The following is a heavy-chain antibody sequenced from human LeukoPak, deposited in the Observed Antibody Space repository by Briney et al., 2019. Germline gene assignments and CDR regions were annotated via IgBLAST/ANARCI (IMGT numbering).Heavy chain of an antibody. Sequence: GGSLRLSCAASGFTLHNYAMHWVRQAPGKGLEWVSLISETGTDTYYSDSVKGRFTISRDNSKNSLYLQMNSLRTEDTALYYCAKGHSSSWYPLEDYWGQGTLVTVSS. J-gene: IGHJ4*02. CDR2: ISETGTDT. CDR3: AKGHSSSWYPLEDY. D-gene: IGHD6-13*01. V-gene: IGHV3-43*02. CDR1: GFTLHNYA.